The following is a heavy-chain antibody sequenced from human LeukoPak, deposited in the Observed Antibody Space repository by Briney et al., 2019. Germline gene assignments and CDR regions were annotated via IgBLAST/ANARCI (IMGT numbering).Heavy chain of an antibody. CDR1: GFTFSNYW. CDR2: INSDGSST. D-gene: IGHD4-17*01. V-gene: IGHV3-74*01. CDR3: AAVTTVSGY. J-gene: IGHJ4*02. Sequence: QPGGSLRLSCVASGFTFSNYWMHWVRQAPGKGLVWVSRINSDGSSTTYADSVKGRFTISRDNSKNTLYLQMNSLRAEDTAVYYCAAVTTVSGYWGQGTLVTVSS.